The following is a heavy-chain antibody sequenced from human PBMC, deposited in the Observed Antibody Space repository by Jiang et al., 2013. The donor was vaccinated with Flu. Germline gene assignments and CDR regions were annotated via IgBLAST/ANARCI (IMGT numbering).Heavy chain of an antibody. Sequence: GPGLVKPSETLSLTCTVSGDSMTNKHWSWIRQPPGKGLEWIGCIYYSGSTYHNPSLKSRVTISLDTAKNQFSLRLTSVTAADTAMYYCARTNAFDIWGQGTMVTISS. CDR3: ARTNAFDI. J-gene: IGHJ3*02. CDR2: IYYSGST. V-gene: IGHV4-59*01. CDR1: GDSMTNKH.